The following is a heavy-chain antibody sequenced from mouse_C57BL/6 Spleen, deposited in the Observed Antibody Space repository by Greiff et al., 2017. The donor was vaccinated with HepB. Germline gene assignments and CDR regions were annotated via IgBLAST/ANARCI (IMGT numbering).Heavy chain of an antibody. V-gene: IGHV1-64*01. D-gene: IGHD4-1*01. Sequence: QVQLQQPGAELVKPGASVKLSCKASGYTFTSYWMHWVKQRPGQGLEWIGMIHPNSGSTNYNEKFKSKATLTVDKSSSTAYMQLSSLTSEDSAVYYCARETRGRLTGDYWGQGTTLTVSS. CDR2: IHPNSGST. CDR1: GYTFTSYW. J-gene: IGHJ2*01. CDR3: ARETRGRLTGDY.